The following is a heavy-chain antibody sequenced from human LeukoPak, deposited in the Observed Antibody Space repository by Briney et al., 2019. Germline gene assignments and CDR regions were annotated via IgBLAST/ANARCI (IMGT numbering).Heavy chain of an antibody. D-gene: IGHD3/OR15-3a*01. Sequence: SETLSLTCTVSGGSISSGSYYWSWIRQPAGKGLEWIGRIYTSGSTNYNPSLKSRVTISVDTSKNQFSLKLSSVTAADTAVYYCARDKDYSFDYWGQGTLVTVSS. CDR2: IYTSGST. V-gene: IGHV4-61*02. J-gene: IGHJ4*02. CDR1: GGSISSGSYY. CDR3: ARDKDYSFDY.